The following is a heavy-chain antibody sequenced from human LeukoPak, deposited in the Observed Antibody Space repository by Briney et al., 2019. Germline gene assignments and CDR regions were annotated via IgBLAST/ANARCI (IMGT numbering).Heavy chain of an antibody. CDR2: IYPGDSDT. J-gene: IGHJ6*02. D-gene: IGHD3-3*01. Sequence: GESLKISCKGSGYSFTSYWIGWVRQMPGKGLEWMGIIYPGDSDTRYSPSFQGQVTISADKSISTAYLQWSSLKASDTAMYYCARSSFWSGYWSDGMDVWGQGTTVTVSS. CDR1: GYSFTSYW. V-gene: IGHV5-51*01. CDR3: ARSSFWSGYWSDGMDV.